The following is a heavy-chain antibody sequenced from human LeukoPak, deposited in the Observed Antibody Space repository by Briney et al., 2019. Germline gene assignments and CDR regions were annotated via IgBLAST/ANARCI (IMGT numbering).Heavy chain of an antibody. J-gene: IGHJ6*02. CDR3: ARVACSSSPCYHGVDV. Sequence: GGPLRLSCAASGFTVSSNYMNWVRHAPGKGLEWVSLIYSGGSRDYADSVKGRFTISRDNSKNTLYLQMNSLRAEDTAVYYCARVACSSSPCYHGVDVWGQGTTVTVSS. CDR1: GFTVSSNY. D-gene: IGHD2-2*01. CDR2: IYSGGSR. V-gene: IGHV3-66*01.